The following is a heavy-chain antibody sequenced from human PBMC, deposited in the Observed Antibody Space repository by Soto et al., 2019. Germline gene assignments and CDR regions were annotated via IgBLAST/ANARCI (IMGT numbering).Heavy chain of an antibody. D-gene: IGHD3-10*01. CDR2: ISPHKGDT. Sequence: ASVAVSCKTSGYTFSSICISWVRQAPGQGLEWMGWISPHKGDTYYAQRLQGRVTMTTDTSTSTAYMELRSLRSDATAVDFCARDLDGSGSYFSNYWGQGTLVTVSS. V-gene: IGHV1-18*01. CDR3: ARDLDGSGSYFSNY. CDR1: GYTFSSIC. J-gene: IGHJ4*02.